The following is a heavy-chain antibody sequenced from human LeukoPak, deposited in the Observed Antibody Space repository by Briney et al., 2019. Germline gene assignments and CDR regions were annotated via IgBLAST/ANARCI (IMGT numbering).Heavy chain of an antibody. CDR3: ARNDILTGSFDY. V-gene: IGHV4-59*01. Sequence: SETLSLTCTVSGGSITSYYWNWIRQPPGRGLEWIGYIHYSGSTNYNPSLKSRVTISVDTSKNQFSLKLSSVTAADTAVYYCARNDILTGSFDYWGQGTLVTVSS. CDR2: IHYSGST. CDR1: GGSITSYY. D-gene: IGHD3-9*01. J-gene: IGHJ4*02.